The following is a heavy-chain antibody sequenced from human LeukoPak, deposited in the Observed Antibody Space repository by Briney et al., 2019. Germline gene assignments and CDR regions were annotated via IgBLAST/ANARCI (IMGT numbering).Heavy chain of an antibody. CDR3: AKDDSSGLITLGTFQR. D-gene: IGHD3-22*01. CDR2: ISSSSTYI. V-gene: IGHV3-21*01. CDR1: GFTFTTYG. J-gene: IGHJ1*01. Sequence: GGSLRLSCAASGFTFTTYGMSWVRQAPGKGLEWVSSISSSSTYIYYADSVKGRFTVSRDNANSSLYLQMNSLRDEDTAIYYCAKDDSSGLITLGTFQRWGQGTLVTVSS.